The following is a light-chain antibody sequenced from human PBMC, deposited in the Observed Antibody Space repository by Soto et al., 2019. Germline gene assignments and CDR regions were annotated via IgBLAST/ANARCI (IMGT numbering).Light chain of an antibody. V-gene: IGLV2-14*01. CDR1: TTDVGGYNY. J-gene: IGLJ2*01. Sequence: QSVLTQPASVSGSPGQSITISCTGTTTDVGGYNYVSWYQQHPGKAPKLMIHEVSNRPSGVSNRFSGSKSGNTASLTISGLQAEDESDYYCSSLTSTSTYVLFGGGTKLTVL. CDR3: SSLTSTSTYVL. CDR2: EVS.